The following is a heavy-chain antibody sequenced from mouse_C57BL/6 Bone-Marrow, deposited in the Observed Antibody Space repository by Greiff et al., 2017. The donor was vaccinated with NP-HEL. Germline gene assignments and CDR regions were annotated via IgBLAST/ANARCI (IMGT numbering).Heavy chain of an antibody. V-gene: IGHV14-4*01. CDR3: TTDGSSFYAMDY. Sequence: VHVKQSGAELVRPGASVKLSCTASGFNIKDDYMHWVKQRPEQGLEWIGWIDPENGDTEYASKFQGKATITADTSSNTAYLQLSSLTSEDTAVYYCTTDGSSFYAMDYWGQGTSVTVSS. D-gene: IGHD1-1*01. CDR2: IDPENGDT. J-gene: IGHJ4*01. CDR1: GFNIKDDY.